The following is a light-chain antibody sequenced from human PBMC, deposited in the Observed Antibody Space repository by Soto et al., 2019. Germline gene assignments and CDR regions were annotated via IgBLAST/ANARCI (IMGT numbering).Light chain of an antibody. CDR2: DAS. V-gene: IGKV3-20*01. Sequence: EIVLTQSPGTLSLSPGEGATLSCRASQNVANCLAWFQQKPGQAPRLLIYDASTRATGIPDRFSGSGSGTDFTLTISRLEPEDFAVYYCLQYGASLWTFGQGTKVEIK. CDR3: LQYGASLWT. CDR1: QNVANC. J-gene: IGKJ1*01.